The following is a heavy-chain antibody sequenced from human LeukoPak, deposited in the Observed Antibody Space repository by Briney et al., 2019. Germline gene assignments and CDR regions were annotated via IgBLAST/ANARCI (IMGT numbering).Heavy chain of an antibody. CDR2: ISYDGSNK. CDR1: GFTFSSYA. CDR3: ARESYYDSSGDAFGI. V-gene: IGHV3-30-3*01. J-gene: IGHJ3*02. D-gene: IGHD3-22*01. Sequence: GGSLRLSCAASGFTFSSYAMHWVRQAPGKGLEWVAVISYDGSNKYYADSVKGRFTISRDNSKNTLYLQMNSLRAEDTAVYYCARESYYDSSGDAFGIWGQGTMVTVSS.